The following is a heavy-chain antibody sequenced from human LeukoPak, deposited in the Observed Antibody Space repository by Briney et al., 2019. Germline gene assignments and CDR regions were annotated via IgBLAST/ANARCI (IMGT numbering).Heavy chain of an antibody. Sequence: GGSLRLSCAASGFTFSSYAMHWVRQAPGKGLEWVAVISYDGSNKYYADSVKGRFTISRDNSKNTLYLQMNSLRAEDAAVYCCARGPTGYSYGFNYYYYYMDVWGKGTTVTVSS. V-gene: IGHV3-30*04. CDR1: GFTFSSYA. CDR3: ARGPTGYSYGFNYYYYYMDV. J-gene: IGHJ6*03. CDR2: ISYDGSNK. D-gene: IGHD5-18*01.